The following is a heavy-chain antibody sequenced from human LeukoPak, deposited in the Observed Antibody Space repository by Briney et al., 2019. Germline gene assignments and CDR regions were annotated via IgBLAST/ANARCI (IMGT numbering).Heavy chain of an antibody. Sequence: SETLSLTCTVSGGSINSYYWSWIRQPPGKGLEWIGCIYDSGSTNYNPSLKSRVTISVDTSKNQFSLKLSSVTAADTAVYYCARWVGYYYAYDYWGQGTLVTVSS. CDR2: IYDSGST. J-gene: IGHJ4*02. CDR3: ARWVGYYYAYDY. D-gene: IGHD3-22*01. CDR1: GGSINSYY. V-gene: IGHV4-59*08.